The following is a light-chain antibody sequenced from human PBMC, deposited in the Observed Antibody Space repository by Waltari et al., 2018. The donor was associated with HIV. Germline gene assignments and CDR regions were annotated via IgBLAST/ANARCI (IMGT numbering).Light chain of an antibody. J-gene: IGLJ1*01. Sequence: QSALTQPRSVSGSPGQSVTIPCTGTSSDIGGYNYVSWYHQHPGQAPKLMIYDVSKRPSGVPDRFSGSKSGNTASLTISGLQAEDEADYYCCSYAGSYTSYVFGTGTKVTVL. CDR2: DVS. CDR1: SSDIGGYNY. CDR3: CSYAGSYTSYV. V-gene: IGLV2-11*01.